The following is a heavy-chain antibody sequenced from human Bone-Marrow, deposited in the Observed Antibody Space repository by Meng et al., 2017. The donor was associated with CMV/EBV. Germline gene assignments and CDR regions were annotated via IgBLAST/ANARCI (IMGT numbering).Heavy chain of an antibody. CDR1: GYTFTSYG. CDR3: ARDFPLKGGVILTETKRGYYYYGMDV. V-gene: IGHV1-18*01. D-gene: IGHD3-10*01. CDR2: ISAYNGNT. J-gene: IGHJ6*02. Sequence: ASVKVSCKASGYTFTSYGISWVRQAPGQGLEWMGWISAYNGNTNYAQKLQGRVTMTTDTSTSTAYMELRSLRSDDTAVYYCARDFPLKGGVILTETKRGYYYYGMDVWGQGTTVTVSS.